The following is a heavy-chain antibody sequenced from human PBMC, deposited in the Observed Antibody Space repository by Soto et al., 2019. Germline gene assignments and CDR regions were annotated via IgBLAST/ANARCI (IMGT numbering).Heavy chain of an antibody. CDR2: ISSSGSTI. V-gene: IGHV3-11*01. CDR1: GDTFRDYC. D-gene: IGHD3-3*01. CDR3: ARVEFDITIFGVVITYVRAFDI. J-gene: IGHJ3*02. Sequence: GGSLGLCCAASGDTFRDYCMSWIRQAPGKGLEWVSYISSSGSTIYYADSVKGRFTISRDNAKNSLYLQMNSLRAEDTAVYYSARVEFDITIFGVVITYVRAFDIWGQGTMVTGSS.